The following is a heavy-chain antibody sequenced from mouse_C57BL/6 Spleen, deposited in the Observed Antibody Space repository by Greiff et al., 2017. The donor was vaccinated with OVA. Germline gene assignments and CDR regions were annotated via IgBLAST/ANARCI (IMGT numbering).Heavy chain of an antibody. D-gene: IGHD2-4*01. V-gene: IGHV7-3*01. Sequence: EVKLVESGGGLVQPGGSLSLSCAASGFTFTDYYMSWVRQPPGKALEWLGFIRNKANGYTTEYSASVKGRFTIFRDNSQSILYLQMNALRAEDSATYYCARYDDFAWFAYWGQGTLVTVSA. J-gene: IGHJ3*01. CDR3: ARYDDFAWFAY. CDR1: GFTFTDYY. CDR2: IRNKANGYTT.